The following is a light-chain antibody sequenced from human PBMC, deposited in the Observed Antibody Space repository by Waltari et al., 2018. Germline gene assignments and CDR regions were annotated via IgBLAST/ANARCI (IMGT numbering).Light chain of an antibody. CDR3: HSYDGRIWV. J-gene: IGLJ3*02. CDR2: GNN. CDR1: SGSIASSN. V-gene: IGLV6-57*01. Sequence: NFMLTQPHSVSESPGRTVTISCTRSSGSIASSNVQWYQQRPGSSPTTVIYGNNQRPSGVPDRFSGSTVTSSNSASLTISGLKTEDEADYYCHSYDGRIWVFGGGTKLAVL.